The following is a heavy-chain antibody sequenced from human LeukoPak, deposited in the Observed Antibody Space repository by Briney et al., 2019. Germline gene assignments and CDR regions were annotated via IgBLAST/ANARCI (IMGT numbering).Heavy chain of an antibody. V-gene: IGHV3-64D*06. CDR3: ARAGGGWSFDY. D-gene: IGHD6-19*01. CDR2: ISSNGGST. CDR1: GFTFSRYA. J-gene: IGHJ4*02. Sequence: GGSLRLSCSASGFTFSRYAIHWVRQAPGKGLEYVSAISSNGGSTYYADSVKGRFTISRDNSKNTLYLQMSSLRAEDTAVYYCARAGGGWSFDYLGQGTLVTVSS.